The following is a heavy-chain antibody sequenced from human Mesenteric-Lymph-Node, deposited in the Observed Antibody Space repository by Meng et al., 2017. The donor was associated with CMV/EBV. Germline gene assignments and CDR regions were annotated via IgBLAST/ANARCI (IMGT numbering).Heavy chain of an antibody. CDR3: ARIGTGYSSSWSFDF. Sequence: GESLKISCAASGFTFSSYSMNWVRQAPGKGLEWVSSISSSSSYIYYADSVKGRFTISRDNAKNSLYLQMNSLGAEDTAVYYCARIGTGYSSSWSFDFWGQGTVVTVSS. V-gene: IGHV3-21*01. CDR2: ISSSSSYI. J-gene: IGHJ4*02. D-gene: IGHD6-13*01. CDR1: GFTFSSYS.